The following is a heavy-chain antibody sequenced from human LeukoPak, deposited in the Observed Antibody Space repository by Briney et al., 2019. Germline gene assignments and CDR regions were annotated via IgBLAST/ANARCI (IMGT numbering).Heavy chain of an antibody. CDR1: GGSISSGGYY. J-gene: IGHJ3*02. D-gene: IGHD3-16*01. V-gene: IGHV4-61*03. Sequence: SETLSLTCTVSGGSISSGGYYWSWIRQHPGKGLEWIGYIYYSGSTYYNPSLKSRVTISVDTSKNHFSLKLSSVTAADTAVYYCARDARRGAFDIWGQGTMVTVSS. CDR3: ARDARRGAFDI. CDR2: IYYSGST.